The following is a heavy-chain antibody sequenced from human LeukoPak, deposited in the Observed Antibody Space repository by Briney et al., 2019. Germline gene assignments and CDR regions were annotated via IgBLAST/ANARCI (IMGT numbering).Heavy chain of an antibody. J-gene: IGHJ4*02. Sequence: GGSLRLSYAASGFTFSSYAMSWVRQAPGKGLEWGSAISGSGGSTYYADSVKGRFTISRDNSKNTLYLQMNSLRAEDSAVYYCAKYKLMTTVTTPDYWGQGTLVAVSS. V-gene: IGHV3-23*01. CDR3: AKYKLMTTVTTPDY. D-gene: IGHD4-17*01. CDR2: ISGSGGST. CDR1: GFTFSSYA.